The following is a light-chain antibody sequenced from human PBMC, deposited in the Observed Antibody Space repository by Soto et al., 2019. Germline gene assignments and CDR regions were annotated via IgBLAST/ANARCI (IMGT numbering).Light chain of an antibody. CDR2: DVS. CDR3: CSDAGSYEV. CDR1: SSDVGGYNY. J-gene: IGLJ2*01. V-gene: IGLV2-11*01. Sequence: QSALTQPRSVSGSPGQSVTISCTGTSSDVGGYNYVSWYQQHPGKAPKLMIYDVSKRPSGVPDRFSGSKSGNTASLTISGLQAEDEADYYCCSDAGSYEVFGGGTKLTVL.